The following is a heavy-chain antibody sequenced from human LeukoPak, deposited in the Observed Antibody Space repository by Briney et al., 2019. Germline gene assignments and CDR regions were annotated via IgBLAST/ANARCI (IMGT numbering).Heavy chain of an antibody. J-gene: IGHJ4*02. V-gene: IGHV3-33*01. CDR2: IWYDGSNK. Sequence: PGRSLRLSCAASGFTFSSYGMHWVRQAPGKGLEWVAVIWYDGSNKYYADSVKGRFTISRDNSKNTLYLQMNSLRAEDTAVYYCATRPNYYDSSGYYYGPLDYWGQGTLVTVSS. D-gene: IGHD3-22*01. CDR1: GFTFSSYG. CDR3: ATRPNYYDSSGYYYGPLDY.